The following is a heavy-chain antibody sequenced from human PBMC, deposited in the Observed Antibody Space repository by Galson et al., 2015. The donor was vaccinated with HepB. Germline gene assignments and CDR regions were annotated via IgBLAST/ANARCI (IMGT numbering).Heavy chain of an antibody. D-gene: IGHD6-19*01. V-gene: IGHV3-33*06. CDR3: AKGRSEQWLVNYYYYGMDV. CDR2: IWYDGSNK. J-gene: IGHJ6*02. Sequence: SLRLSCAASGFTFSSYGMHWVRQAPGKGLEWVAVIWYDGSNKYYADSVKGRFTISRDNSKNTLYLQMNSLRAEDTAVYYCAKGRSEQWLVNYYYYGMDVWGQGTTVTVSS. CDR1: GFTFSSYG.